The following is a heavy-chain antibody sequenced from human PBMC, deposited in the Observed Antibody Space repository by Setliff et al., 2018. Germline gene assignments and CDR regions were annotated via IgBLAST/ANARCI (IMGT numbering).Heavy chain of an antibody. CDR1: GYSFNSFD. CDR3: ATFEHDSNAYPRYFDQ. J-gene: IGHJ4*02. V-gene: IGHV3-30*02. CDR2: IRYDGST. Sequence: GGSLRLSCAASGYSFNSFDMHWVRQAPGKGREWVAFIRYDGSTHHADSVRGRFTISRDTSKNTVFLQMKGLRAEDTAVYYCATFEHDSNAYPRYFDQWGLGTLVTVSS. D-gene: IGHD3-22*01.